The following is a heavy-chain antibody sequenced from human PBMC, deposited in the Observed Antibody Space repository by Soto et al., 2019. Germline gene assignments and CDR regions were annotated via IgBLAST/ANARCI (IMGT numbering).Heavy chain of an antibody. CDR2: MNPNSGNT. J-gene: IGHJ6*02. Sequence: QVQLVQSGAEVKKPGASVKVSCKASGYTFTSYDINWVRQATGQGLEWLGWMNPNSGNTGYAQKFLGRVTMTGNTSLSTAYLELSSLSAEYVSVYYSTREGVSCIDVWGQGTTVTVSS. V-gene: IGHV1-8*01. D-gene: IGHD2-2*01. CDR3: TREGVSCIDV. CDR1: GYTFTSYD.